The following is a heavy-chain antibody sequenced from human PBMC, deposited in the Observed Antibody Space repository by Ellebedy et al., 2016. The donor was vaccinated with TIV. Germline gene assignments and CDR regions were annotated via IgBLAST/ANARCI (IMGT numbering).Heavy chain of an antibody. Sequence: GESLKISCAASGFTFSSYAMTWVRQAPGRGLEWVSAISGSGGTTYYADSVKGRFTISRDNSKNTLYLQMNSLRAEDTAVYYCAKGQLYCDYWGQGTLVTVS. CDR2: ISGSGGTT. D-gene: IGHD3-10*01. J-gene: IGHJ4*02. V-gene: IGHV3-23*01. CDR3: AKGQLYCDY. CDR1: GFTFSSYA.